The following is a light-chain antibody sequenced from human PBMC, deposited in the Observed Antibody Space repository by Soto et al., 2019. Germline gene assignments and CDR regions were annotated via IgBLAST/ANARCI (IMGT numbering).Light chain of an antibody. CDR3: QQYYTIPPT. J-gene: IGKJ4*01. Sequence: DIVMTQSPDSLAVSLGERATINCKASQSVLYSSNNKNYLAWYQQKPGQPPKLLIYWASTRESGVPDRFSGSGSGTDFILTISSLQAEDVAVYYCQQYYTIPPTFGGGTKVEIK. CDR1: QSVLYSSNNKNY. CDR2: WAS. V-gene: IGKV4-1*01.